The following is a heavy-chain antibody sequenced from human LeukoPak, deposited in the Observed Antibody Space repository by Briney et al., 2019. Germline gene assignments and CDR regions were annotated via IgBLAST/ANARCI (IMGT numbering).Heavy chain of an antibody. CDR3: ARDRGNTVLNSRREYYYMDV. D-gene: IGHD2-8*01. Sequence: GGSLRLSCAASGFTFSDYYMSWIRQAPGKGLEWLSYISGSGSDINYADSVKGRFTVCRDNANNALYLQMNRLRAEDTAVYYCARDRGNTVLNSRREYYYMDVWGKGTTVTVSS. CDR1: GFTFSDYY. J-gene: IGHJ6*03. CDR2: ISGSGSDI. V-gene: IGHV3-11*04.